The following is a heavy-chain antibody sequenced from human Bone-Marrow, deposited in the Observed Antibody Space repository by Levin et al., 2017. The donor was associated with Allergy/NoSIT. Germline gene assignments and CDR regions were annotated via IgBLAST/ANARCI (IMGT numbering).Heavy chain of an antibody. CDR3: AKDRDQGFRSDYGMDV. Sequence: LSLTCAASGFTFDDYAMHWVRQAPGKGLEWVSGISWNSGSIGYADSVKGRFTISRDNAKNSLYLQMNSLRAEDTALYYCAKDRDQGFRSDYGMDVWGQGTTVTVSS. V-gene: IGHV3-9*01. CDR1: GFTFDDYA. D-gene: IGHD2-15*01. CDR2: ISWNSGSI. J-gene: IGHJ6*02.